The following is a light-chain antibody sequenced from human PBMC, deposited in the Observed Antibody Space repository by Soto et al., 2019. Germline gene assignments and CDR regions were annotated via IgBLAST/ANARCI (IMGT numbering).Light chain of an antibody. Sequence: EIVLTQSPGTLSLSPGERATLSCRASQSVSSSYLVWYQQKPGQAPRLLIYGASTRATGIPARFSGSGSGTEFTLSISSLQSEDFALYYCQQYDEWPQTFGQGTKVDIK. CDR2: GAS. CDR1: QSVSSSY. J-gene: IGKJ1*01. CDR3: QQYDEWPQT. V-gene: IGKV3-15*01.